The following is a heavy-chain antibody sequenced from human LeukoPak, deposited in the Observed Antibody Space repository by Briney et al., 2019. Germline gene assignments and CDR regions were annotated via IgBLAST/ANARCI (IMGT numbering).Heavy chain of an antibody. CDR3: ARDRYDFWSGFTEGGEFDY. CDR2: ISGSGGST. J-gene: IGHJ4*02. D-gene: IGHD3-3*01. V-gene: IGHV3-23*01. Sequence: GGSLRLSCAASGFTFSSYAMSWVRQAPGKGLEWVSAISGSGGSTYYADSVKGRFTISRDNSKNTLYLQMNSLRAEDTAVYYCARDRYDFWSGFTEGGEFDYWGQGTLVTVSS. CDR1: GFTFSSYA.